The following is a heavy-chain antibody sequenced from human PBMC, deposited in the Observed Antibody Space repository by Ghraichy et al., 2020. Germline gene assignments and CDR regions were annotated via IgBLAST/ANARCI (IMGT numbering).Heavy chain of an antibody. V-gene: IGHV3-23*01. J-gene: IGHJ4*02. CDR2: ISGSGGST. Sequence: GGSLRLSCAASGFTFSSYAMSWVRQAPGKGLEWVSAISGSGGSTYYADSVKGRFTISRDNSKNTLYLQMNSLRAEDTAVYYCAKGYWYSSSWDYFDYWGQGTLVTVSS. D-gene: IGHD6-13*01. CDR3: AKGYWYSSSWDYFDY. CDR1: GFTFSSYA.